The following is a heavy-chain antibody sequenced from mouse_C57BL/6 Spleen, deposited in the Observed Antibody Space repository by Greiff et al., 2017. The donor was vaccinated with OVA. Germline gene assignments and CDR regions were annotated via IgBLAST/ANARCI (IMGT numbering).Heavy chain of an antibody. CDR2: ISSGSSTI. D-gene: IGHD1-2*01. V-gene: IGHV5-17*01. Sequence: EVHLVESGGGLVKPGGSLKLSCAASGFTFSDYGMHWVRQAPEQGLEWVAYISSGSSTIYYADTVKGRFTISRDNAKNTLFLQMTSLRSEDTAMYYCAKSHYYGAYYYAMDYWGQGTSVTVSS. J-gene: IGHJ4*01. CDR3: AKSHYYGAYYYAMDY. CDR1: GFTFSDYG.